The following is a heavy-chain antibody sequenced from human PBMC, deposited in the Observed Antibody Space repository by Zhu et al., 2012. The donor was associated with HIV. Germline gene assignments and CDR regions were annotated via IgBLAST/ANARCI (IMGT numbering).Heavy chain of an antibody. J-gene: IGHJ4*02. CDR1: GGSFSGYY. CDR3: ARRLAVPSDFDY. V-gene: IGHV4-34*01. CDR2: INHSGST. D-gene: IGHD6-19*01. Sequence: QVQLQLWGAGLLRPSETLSLTCAVYGGSFSGYYWSWIRQPPGKGLEWIGEINHSGSTNYNPSLKSRVTISVDTSKTQFSLKLSSVTAADTAVYYCARRLAVPSDFDYWGQGALVTVSS.